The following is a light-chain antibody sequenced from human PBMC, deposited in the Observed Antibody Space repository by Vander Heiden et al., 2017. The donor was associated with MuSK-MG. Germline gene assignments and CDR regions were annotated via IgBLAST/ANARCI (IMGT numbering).Light chain of an antibody. CDR2: DAS. CDR1: QSVSNY. CDR3: GQRYTLFT. V-gene: IGKV3-11*01. Sequence: EVVDTQSPATLSLSPGERATLYCRASQSVSNYLAWYQQKPGQAPRLLIYDASNMANGIPDRFRGRGSGTDFTLTRSSREHEDFAIYYCGQRYTLFTFGPWTKVDMK. J-gene: IGKJ3*01.